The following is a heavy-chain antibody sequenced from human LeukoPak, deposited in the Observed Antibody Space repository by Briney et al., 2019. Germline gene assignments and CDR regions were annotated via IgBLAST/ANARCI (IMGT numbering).Heavy chain of an antibody. J-gene: IGHJ1*01. CDR3: ASGTSSGWYGEYFQH. Sequence: GASVKVSCKASGYTFTSYGISWVRQAPGQGLEWMGWISAYNGNTNYAQKLQGRVTMTTDTSTSTAYMELRSLRSDDTAVYYCASGTSSGWYGEYFQHWGQGTLVTVSS. CDR2: ISAYNGNT. D-gene: IGHD6-19*01. CDR1: GYTFTSYG. V-gene: IGHV1-18*01.